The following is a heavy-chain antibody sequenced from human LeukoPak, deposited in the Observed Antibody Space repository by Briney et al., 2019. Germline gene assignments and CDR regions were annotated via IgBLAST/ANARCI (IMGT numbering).Heavy chain of an antibody. CDR2: ISYDGSNK. CDR1: GFTFSSYG. CDR3: AKDRRIAVAGLY. V-gene: IGHV3-30*18. D-gene: IGHD6-19*01. J-gene: IGHJ4*02. Sequence: PGGSLRLSCAASGFTFSSYGMHWVRQAPGKGLEWVAVISYDGSNKYYADSVKGRFTISRDNSKNTLYLQMNSLRAEDTAVYYCAKDRRIAVAGLYWGQGTLVTVSS.